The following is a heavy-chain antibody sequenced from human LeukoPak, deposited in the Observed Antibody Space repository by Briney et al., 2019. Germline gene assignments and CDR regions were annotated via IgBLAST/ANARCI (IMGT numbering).Heavy chain of an antibody. CDR3: AKVPFYDILTGLPL. Sequence: GGSLTLSCAASGFIFSSYAMSWVRQSPGRGLEGLSAISGSGGSTDYADSVKGRFTISRDNSKNTLYLHMNSLRAEDTAVYYCAKVPFYDILTGLPLWGQGTLVTVSS. V-gene: IGHV3-23*01. CDR2: ISGSGGST. D-gene: IGHD3-9*01. CDR1: GFIFSSYA. J-gene: IGHJ4*02.